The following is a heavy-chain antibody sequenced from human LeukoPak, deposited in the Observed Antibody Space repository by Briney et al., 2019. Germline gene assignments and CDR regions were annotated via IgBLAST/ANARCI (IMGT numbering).Heavy chain of an antibody. D-gene: IGHD3-22*01. J-gene: IGHJ4*02. CDR3: TRDRPNYYGSDGHYYRRNGDY. Sequence: GGSLRLSCAASGFTFRSYAMHWVRQAPGKGMEWVAVISYDGSNKYYADSVKGRFTITRDNAKNTQYLQMNSLRAEDTAVYYCTRDRPNYYGSDGHYYRRNGDYWGQGTLVTVSS. V-gene: IGHV3-30-3*01. CDR1: GFTFRSYA. CDR2: ISYDGSNK.